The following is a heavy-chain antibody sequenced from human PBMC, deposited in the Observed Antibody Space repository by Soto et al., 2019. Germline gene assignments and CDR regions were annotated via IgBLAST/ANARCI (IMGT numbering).Heavy chain of an antibody. CDR3: ARDRVSWYFDY. D-gene: IGHD6-13*01. Sequence: PSETLSLTCTVSGGSISSGGYYWSWIRQHPGKGLEWIGYIYYSGSSYYNPSLKSRVTISVDTSKNQFSLKLSSVTATGTAVYYCARDRVSWYFDYWGQGTLVTVSS. CDR1: GGSISSGGYY. V-gene: IGHV4-31*03. CDR2: IYYSGSS. J-gene: IGHJ4*02.